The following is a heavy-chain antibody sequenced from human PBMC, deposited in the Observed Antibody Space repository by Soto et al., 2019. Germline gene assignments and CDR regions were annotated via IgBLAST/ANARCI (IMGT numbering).Heavy chain of an antibody. CDR2: INPNSGGT. CDR1: GYTFTGYY. J-gene: IGHJ6*02. Sequence: ASVKVSCKASGYTFTGYYMHWVRQAPGQGLEWMGWINPNSGGTNYAQKFRGWVTMTRDTSISTAYMELSRLRSDDTAVYYCARGPENYYYYYGMDVWGQGTTVTVSS. V-gene: IGHV1-2*04. CDR3: ARGPENYYYYYGMDV.